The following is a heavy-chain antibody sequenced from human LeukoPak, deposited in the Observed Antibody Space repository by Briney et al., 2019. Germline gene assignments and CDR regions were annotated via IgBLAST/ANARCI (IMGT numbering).Heavy chain of an antibody. V-gene: IGHV1-2*02. CDR1: GYIFSGYY. D-gene: IGHD1-14*01. Sequence: ASMKVSCKASGYIFSGYYINWVRQAPGQGLEWMGWINPKSGATKYAQKFQGRVTMTRDTSISTAYMELSRLRSDDTAVYYCARLYTWSIWGQGTMVTVSS. J-gene: IGHJ3*02. CDR3: ARLYTWSI. CDR2: INPKSGAT.